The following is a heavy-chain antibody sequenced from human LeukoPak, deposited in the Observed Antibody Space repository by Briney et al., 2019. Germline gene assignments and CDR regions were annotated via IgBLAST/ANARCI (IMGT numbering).Heavy chain of an antibody. CDR3: ARQFGSFVPYGGDPDRLGY. CDR2: IYYSGST. D-gene: IGHD4-23*01. CDR1: GGSISSSSYY. J-gene: IGHJ4*02. V-gene: IGHV4-39*01. Sequence: SETLSLTCTVSGGSISSSSYYWGWIRQPPGKGLEWIGSIYYSGSTSYNPSLKSRVTISVDTSKNQFSLKLSSVTAADTAVYYCARQFGSFVPYGGDPDRLGYWGQGTLVTVSS.